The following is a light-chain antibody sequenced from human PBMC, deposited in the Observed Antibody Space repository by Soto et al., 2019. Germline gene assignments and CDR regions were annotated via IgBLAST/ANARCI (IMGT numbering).Light chain of an antibody. CDR3: QQSFTTPYT. Sequence: DIQMTQSPSSLSASVGDRVTITCRASQSVRTYLNWYQRKPGKAPKVLIYGASALQSGVPSRCRGSGSESDFTLTISSLQPEDFATYYCQQSFTTPYTFGQGTKLEIK. CDR2: GAS. V-gene: IGKV1-39*01. J-gene: IGKJ2*01. CDR1: QSVRTY.